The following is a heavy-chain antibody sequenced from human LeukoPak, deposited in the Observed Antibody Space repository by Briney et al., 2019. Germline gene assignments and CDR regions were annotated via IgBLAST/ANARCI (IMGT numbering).Heavy chain of an antibody. J-gene: IGHJ4*02. CDR3: AKDGPYYYGSGSYYNDYFDY. V-gene: IGHV3-23*01. D-gene: IGHD3-10*01. CDR1: GFTFSSYA. CDR2: ISGSGGST. Sequence: GGSLRLSCAASGFTFSSYAMSWVRQAPGKGLEWVSAISGSGGSTYYAGSVKGRFTISRDNAKNTLYLQMNSLRAEDTAVYYCAKDGPYYYGSGSYYNDYFDYWGQGTLVTVSS.